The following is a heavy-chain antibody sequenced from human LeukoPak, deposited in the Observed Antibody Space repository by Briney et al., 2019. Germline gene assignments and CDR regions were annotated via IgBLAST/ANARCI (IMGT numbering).Heavy chain of an antibody. CDR3: ARGSHGNYYYYYYMDV. V-gene: IGHV4-34*01. J-gene: IGHJ6*03. CDR1: GGSFSGYY. D-gene: IGHD1-1*01. CDR2: INHSGST. Sequence: SETLSLTCAVYGGSFSGYYWSWIRQPPGKGLEWIGEINHSGSTNYNPSLKSRVTISVDTSKNHFSLKLSSVTAADTAVYYCARGSHGNYYYYYYMDVWGKGTTVTVSS.